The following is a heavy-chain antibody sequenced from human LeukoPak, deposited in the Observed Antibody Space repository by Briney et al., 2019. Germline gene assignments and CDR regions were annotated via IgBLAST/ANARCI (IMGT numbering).Heavy chain of an antibody. D-gene: IGHD5-12*01. CDR2: INHSGST. CDR1: GGSISGYY. V-gene: IGHV4-34*01. CDR3: ARHISGWLRLSYFDY. Sequence: TSETLSLTCTVYGGSISGYYWSWIRQPPGKGLEWIGEINHSGSTNYNPSLKSRVTISVDTSKNQFSLKLSSVTAADTAVYYCARHISGWLRLSYFDYWGQGTLVTVSS. J-gene: IGHJ4*02.